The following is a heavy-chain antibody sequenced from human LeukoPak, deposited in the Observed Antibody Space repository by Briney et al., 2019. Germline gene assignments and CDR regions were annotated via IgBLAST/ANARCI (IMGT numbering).Heavy chain of an antibody. CDR2: ISSSSSTI. CDR1: GFTVSSNY. V-gene: IGHV3-48*01. D-gene: IGHD1-26*01. J-gene: IGHJ4*02. Sequence: GGSLRLSCAASGFTVSSNYMSWVRQAPGKGLEWVSYISSSSSTIYYADSVKGRFTISRDNAKNSLYLQMNSLRAEDTAVYYCARDLGSAFDYWGQGTLVTVSS. CDR3: ARDLGSAFDY.